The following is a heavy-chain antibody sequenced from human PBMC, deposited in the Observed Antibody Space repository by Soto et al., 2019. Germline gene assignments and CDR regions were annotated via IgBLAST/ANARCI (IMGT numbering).Heavy chain of an antibody. CDR1: GGTFSSYA. D-gene: IGHD2-2*01. V-gene: IGHV1-69*01. J-gene: IGHJ6*02. Sequence: QVQLVQSGAEVKKPGSSVKVSCKASGGTFSSYAISWVRQAPGQGLEWMGGIIPISETTNYAQKFQGRVTSTADESKSTAYMELSSLRSEDTAVYYCARSQGSSTSLEIYYYYYYGMDVWGQGTTVTVSS. CDR3: ARSQGSSTSLEIYYYYYYGMDV. CDR2: IIPISETT.